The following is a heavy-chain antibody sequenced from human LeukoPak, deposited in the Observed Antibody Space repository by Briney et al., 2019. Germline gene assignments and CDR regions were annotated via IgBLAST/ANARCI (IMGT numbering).Heavy chain of an antibody. CDR1: GFTFSSCG. V-gene: IGHV3-23*01. CDR3: AKAPVTTCSGAYCYPFDY. J-gene: IGHJ4*02. D-gene: IGHD2-15*01. Sequence: PGGSLRLSCAASGFTFSSCGMSLVRQAPGKGLEWVSAISGNCGSTYYEDSVKGRFTISRDNSKNPLYLQMNSLRAEDTAVYYCAKAPVTTCSGAYCYPFDYWGQGTLVTVSS. CDR2: ISGNCGST.